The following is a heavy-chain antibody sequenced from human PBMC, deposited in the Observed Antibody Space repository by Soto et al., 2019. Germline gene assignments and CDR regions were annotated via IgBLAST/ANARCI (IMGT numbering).Heavy chain of an antibody. Sequence: ASVKVSCKASGYTFTHCYIHWVRQAPGQGLEWMGIINPNGGITTYAQKFRAGFTMTRDTSTSTVYLELSSLRSEDSAIYSCATPVNSAMAFDYWGQGTLVTVSS. CDR1: GYTFTHCY. D-gene: IGHD5-18*01. J-gene: IGHJ4*02. CDR3: ATPVNSAMAFDY. CDR2: INPNGGIT. V-gene: IGHV1-46*01.